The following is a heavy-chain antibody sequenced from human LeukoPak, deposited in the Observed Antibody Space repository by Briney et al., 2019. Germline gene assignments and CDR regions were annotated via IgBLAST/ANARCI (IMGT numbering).Heavy chain of an antibody. CDR2: INPDSGGT. CDR1: GYTFTGHY. V-gene: IGHV1-2*02. J-gene: IGHJ3*02. Sequence: ASVSVSCKASGYTFTGHYSHWVRQAPGQGLEWMGWINPDSGGTYSAQKFQGRVTMTRDTSTSTVYMELYSLRSDDTALYYCARDGHYPNAFDIWGRGTIVTVSS. D-gene: IGHD3-10*01. CDR3: ARDGHYPNAFDI.